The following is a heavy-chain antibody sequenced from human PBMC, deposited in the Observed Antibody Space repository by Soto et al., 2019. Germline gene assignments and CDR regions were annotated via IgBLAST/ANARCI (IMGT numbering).Heavy chain of an antibody. CDR3: ARASHKQTPSTYWYFDL. V-gene: IGHV3-7*01. CDR2: IKQDGSEK. J-gene: IGHJ2*01. CDR1: GFTFSSYW. Sequence: EVQLVESGGGLVQPGGSLRLSCAASGFTFSSYWMSWVRQAPGKGLEWVANIKQDGSEKYYVDPVKGRFTISRDNAKNSLYLQMNSLRAEDTAVYYCARASHKQTPSTYWYFDLWGRGTLVTVSS.